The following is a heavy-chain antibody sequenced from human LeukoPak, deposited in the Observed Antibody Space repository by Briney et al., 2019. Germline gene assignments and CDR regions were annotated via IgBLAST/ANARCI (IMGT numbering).Heavy chain of an antibody. CDR3: ASLAAGDMAVAGTGPSDY. CDR1: GGSFSGYY. J-gene: IGHJ4*02. Sequence: SETLSLTCAVYGGSFSGYYWSWIRQPPGKGLEWIGEINHSGSTNYNPSLKSRVTISVDTSKNQFSLKLSSVTAADTPVYYCASLAAGDMAVAGTGPSDYWGQGTLVTVSS. V-gene: IGHV4-34*01. CDR2: INHSGST. D-gene: IGHD6-19*01.